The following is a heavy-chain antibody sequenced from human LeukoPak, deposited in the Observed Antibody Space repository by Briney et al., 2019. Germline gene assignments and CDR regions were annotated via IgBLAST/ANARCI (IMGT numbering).Heavy chain of an antibody. J-gene: IGHJ3*02. CDR3: ARFHVGAVAFDI. CDR2: INSDGSST. Sequence: GGSLRLSCAASGFTFSSYWMHWVRQAPGKGLVWVSRINSDGSSTSYADSVKGRFTISRDNAKDTLYLQMNSLRAEDTAVYYCARFHVGAVAFDIWGQGTMVTVSS. CDR1: GFTFSSYW. D-gene: IGHD1-26*01. V-gene: IGHV3-74*01.